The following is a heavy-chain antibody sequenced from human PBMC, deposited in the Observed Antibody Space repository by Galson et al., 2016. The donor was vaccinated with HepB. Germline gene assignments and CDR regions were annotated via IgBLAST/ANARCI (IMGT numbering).Heavy chain of an antibody. J-gene: IGHJ3*02. D-gene: IGHD2-15*01. V-gene: IGHV3-7*01. Sequence: SLRLSCAASGFTLSSYWMTWVRQAPGKRLEWVANIKQDGIEKYHADSVRGRFTISRDNTKDSLYLQMSDLRAEDTAVYYCVRDSGLCSGGSCYGDAFDIWGQGTMVTVSS. CDR2: IKQDGIEK. CDR3: VRDSGLCSGGSCYGDAFDI. CDR1: GFTLSSYW.